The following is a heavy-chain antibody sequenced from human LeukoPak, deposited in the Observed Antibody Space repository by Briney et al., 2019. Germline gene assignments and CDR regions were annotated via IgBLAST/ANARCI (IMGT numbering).Heavy chain of an antibody. J-gene: IGHJ2*01. Sequence: GGSLRLSCAASGFTFSGYSMNWVHQAPGKGLEWVSSISSSSSYIYCADSVKGRFTISRDNAKNSLYLQMNSLRAEDTAVYYCAREGRRLRFRYFDLWGRGTLVTVSS. CDR2: ISSSSSYI. CDR1: GFTFSGYS. CDR3: AREGRRLRFRYFDL. V-gene: IGHV3-21*01. D-gene: IGHD5-12*01.